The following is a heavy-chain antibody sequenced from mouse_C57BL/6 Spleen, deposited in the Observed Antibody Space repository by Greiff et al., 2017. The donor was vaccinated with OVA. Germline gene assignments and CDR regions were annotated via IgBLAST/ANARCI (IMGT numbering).Heavy chain of an antibody. CDR3: ERSPDSSGYVGYYAMDY. J-gene: IGHJ4*01. D-gene: IGHD3-2*02. V-gene: IGHV1-7*01. CDR1: GYTFTSYW. Sequence: VQLKESGAELAKPGASVKLSCKASGYTFTSYWMHWVKQRPGQGLEWIGYINPSSGYTKYNQKFKDKATLTADKSSSTAYMQLSSLTYEDSAVYYCERSPDSSGYVGYYAMDYWGQGTSVTVSS. CDR2: INPSSGYT.